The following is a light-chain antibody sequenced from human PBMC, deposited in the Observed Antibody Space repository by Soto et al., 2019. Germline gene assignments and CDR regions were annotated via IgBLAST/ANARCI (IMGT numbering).Light chain of an antibody. V-gene: IGKV1-27*01. CDR2: AAS. CDR1: QGISNC. J-gene: IGKJ1*01. Sequence: DIQMTQSPSSLAASVGDRVTITCRASQGISNCLAWYQQKQGKVPQLLIYAASNLQSGVPSRFIGSGSETDFTLDISCLQPEDVATYYCHKYYSAPRTFGEGTKVEIK. CDR3: HKYYSAPRT.